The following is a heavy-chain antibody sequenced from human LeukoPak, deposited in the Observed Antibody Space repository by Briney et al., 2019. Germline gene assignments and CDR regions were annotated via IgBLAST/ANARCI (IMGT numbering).Heavy chain of an antibody. CDR1: GLNFSSYE. Sequence: GGSLRLSCAASGLNFSSYEVNWVRQAPGKGLEWVSYISSSGNTIYYADSVKGRFTISRDNAKNSLYLQMNSLRAEDTAVYYCTREEVEVLDALDIWGQGTMVTVSS. CDR2: ISSSGNTI. J-gene: IGHJ3*02. CDR3: TREEVEVLDALDI. V-gene: IGHV3-48*03. D-gene: IGHD4/OR15-4a*01.